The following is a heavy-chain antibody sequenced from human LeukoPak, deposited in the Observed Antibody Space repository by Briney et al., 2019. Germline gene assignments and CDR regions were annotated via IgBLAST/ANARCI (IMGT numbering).Heavy chain of an antibody. V-gene: IGHV1-46*01. Sequence: ASVKVSSKASGYMFTNYYIHWVRQAPGQGLEWMGVINPSGGSTSYAEKFQGRVTMTRDTSTSTVYMELSSLRSDDTAVYYCARVPLGGSQLYSFDYWGQGTLVTVSS. CDR2: INPSGGST. CDR3: ARVPLGGSQLYSFDY. D-gene: IGHD1-26*01. J-gene: IGHJ4*02. CDR1: GYMFTNYY.